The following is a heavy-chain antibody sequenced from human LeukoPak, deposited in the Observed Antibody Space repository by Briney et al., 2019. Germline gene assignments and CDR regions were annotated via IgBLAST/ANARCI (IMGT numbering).Heavy chain of an antibody. J-gene: IGHJ4*02. D-gene: IGHD6-13*01. V-gene: IGHV1-18*01. CDR1: GYTFTSYG. CDR3: ARFRGAAGTLFAFDY. CDR2: ISAYNGNT. Sequence: ASVKVSCKASGYTFTSYGISWVRQAPGQGLEWMGWISAYNGNTNYAQKLQGRVTMTTDTSTSTAYMELRSLRSDDTAVYYCARFRGAAGTLFAFDYWGQGTLVTVSS.